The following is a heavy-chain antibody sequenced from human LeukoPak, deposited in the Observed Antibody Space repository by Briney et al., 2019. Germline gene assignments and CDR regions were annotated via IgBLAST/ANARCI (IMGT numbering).Heavy chain of an antibody. Sequence: SQTLSLTCAVYGGSFSGYYWSWIRQPPGEGLEWIGEINHSGSTNYNPSLKSRVTISVDTSKNQFSLKLSSVTAADTAVYYCARGLLPQGYSYGLYYFDYWGQGTLVTVSS. D-gene: IGHD5-18*01. J-gene: IGHJ4*02. CDR3: ARGLLPQGYSYGLYYFDY. V-gene: IGHV4-34*01. CDR1: GGSFSGYY. CDR2: INHSGST.